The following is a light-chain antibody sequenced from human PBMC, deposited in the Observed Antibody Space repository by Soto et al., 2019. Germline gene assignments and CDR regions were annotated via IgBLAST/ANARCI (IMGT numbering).Light chain of an antibody. CDR3: SSYTSSSTLV. CDR2: EVT. Sequence: QSALTQPASVSGSPGQSITISCTGTSSDVGGYNFVSWYQQHPGKAPKLMIYEVTNRPSGVSNRFSGSKSGNTASLTISGLQAEDEAHYYSSSYTSSSTLVFGGGTKLTVL. V-gene: IGLV2-14*01. J-gene: IGLJ2*01. CDR1: SSDVGGYNF.